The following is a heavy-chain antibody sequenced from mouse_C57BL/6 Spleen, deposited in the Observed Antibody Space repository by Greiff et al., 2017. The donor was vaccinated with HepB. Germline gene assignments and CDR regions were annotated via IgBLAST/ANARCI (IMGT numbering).Heavy chain of an antibody. Sequence: VQLQQPGAELVKPGASVKLSCKASGYTFTSYWMQWVKQRPGQGLEWIGEIDPSDSYTNYNQKFKGKATLTVDTSSSTAYMQLSSLTSEDSAVYYCARFGGSSYWYFDVWGTGTTVTVSS. V-gene: IGHV1-50*01. CDR3: ARFGGSSYWYFDV. CDR1: GYTFTSYW. D-gene: IGHD1-1*01. CDR2: IDPSDSYT. J-gene: IGHJ1*03.